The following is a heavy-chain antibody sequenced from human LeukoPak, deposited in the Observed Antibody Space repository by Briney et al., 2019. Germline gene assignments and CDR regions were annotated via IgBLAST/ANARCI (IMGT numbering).Heavy chain of an antibody. CDR2: IYYSGST. CDR1: GGSISSSSYY. D-gene: IGHD2-21*01. CDR3: ARRRIVAGGPDAFDI. V-gene: IGHV4-39*01. J-gene: IGHJ3*02. Sequence: SETLSLTCTVSGGSISSSSYYWGWIRQPPGKGLEWIGSIYYSGSTYYNPSLKSRVTISVDTSKNQFSLKLSSVTAADTAVYYCARRRIVAGGPDAFDIWGQGTMVTVSS.